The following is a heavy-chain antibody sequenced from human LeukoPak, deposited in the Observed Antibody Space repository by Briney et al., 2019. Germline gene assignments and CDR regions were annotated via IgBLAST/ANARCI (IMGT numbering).Heavy chain of an antibody. J-gene: IGHJ4*02. D-gene: IGHD1-26*01. Sequence: PSETLSLTCTVSGGSISSYYWSWIRQPAGKGLKWIGRIYTRGSTNYNPSLKSRVTMSVDTSKNQFPLKLSSVTAADTAVYYCASTKWYSGSYLIDYWGQGTLVTVSS. CDR3: ASTKWYSGSYLIDY. CDR1: GGSISSYY. V-gene: IGHV4-4*07. CDR2: IYTRGST.